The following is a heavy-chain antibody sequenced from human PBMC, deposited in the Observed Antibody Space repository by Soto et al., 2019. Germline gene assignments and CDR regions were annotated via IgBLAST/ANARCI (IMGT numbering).Heavy chain of an antibody. CDR3: ARDGKAAAFDY. Sequence: PSETLSLTCTVSGGSISSYCWSWIRQPPGKGLEWIGYIYYSGSTNYNPSLKSRVTTSVDTSKNQFSLKLSSVTAADTAVYYCARDGKAAAFDYWGQGTLVTVSS. D-gene: IGHD1-1*01. J-gene: IGHJ4*02. CDR2: IYYSGST. V-gene: IGHV4-59*01. CDR1: GGSISSYC.